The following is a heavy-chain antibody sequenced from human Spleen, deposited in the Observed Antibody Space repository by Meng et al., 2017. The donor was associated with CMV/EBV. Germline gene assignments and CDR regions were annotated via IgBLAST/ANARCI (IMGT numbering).Heavy chain of an antibody. V-gene: IGHV4-59*11. CDR1: GASMSSHY. CDR2: IYYSGTT. J-gene: IGHJ6*02. Sequence: GSLRLSCSVSGASMSSHYWSWIRQPPGKGLEWIGSIYYSGTTNYNPSLKSRVTISLDTSKNQISLRLSSVTAADTAVYYCARAAADDDFWSDYVGPGGLDVWGQGTTVTVSS. D-gene: IGHD3-3*01. CDR3: ARAAADDDFWSDYVGPGGLDV.